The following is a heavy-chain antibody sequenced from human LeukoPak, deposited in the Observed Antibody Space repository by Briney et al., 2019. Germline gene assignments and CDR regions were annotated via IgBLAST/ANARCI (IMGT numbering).Heavy chain of an antibody. CDR3: VRGPHIAATSY. Sequence: GGSLRLSCAASGFSFNNYRMTWVRQAPGKGLEWVANIKQDGSEKQYVDSVKGRFAISRDNAKKSLYLQINTLRAEDTAVYYCVRGPHIAATSYWGQGTLVTVSS. J-gene: IGHJ4*02. D-gene: IGHD6-25*01. V-gene: IGHV3-7*03. CDR1: GFSFNNYR. CDR2: IKQDGSEK.